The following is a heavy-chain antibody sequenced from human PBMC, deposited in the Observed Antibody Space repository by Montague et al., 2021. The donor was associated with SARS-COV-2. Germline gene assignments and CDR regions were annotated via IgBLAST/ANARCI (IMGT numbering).Heavy chain of an antibody. CDR3: ARAFIAAAGTTSFDY. J-gene: IGHJ4*02. CDR2: IYYSGST. V-gene: IGHV4-39*01. D-gene: IGHD6-13*01. CDR1: GGSISSCSYF. Sequence: SETLSLTCTVSGGSISSCSYFWGWIRQPPGKGLEWIGSIYYSGSTYYNPSLKSRVTISVDTSKNQFSLKLSSVTAADTAVYYCARAFIAAAGTTSFDYWGQGTLVTVSS.